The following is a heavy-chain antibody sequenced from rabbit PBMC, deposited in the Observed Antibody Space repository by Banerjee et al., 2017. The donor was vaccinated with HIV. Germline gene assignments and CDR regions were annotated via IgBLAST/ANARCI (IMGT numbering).Heavy chain of an antibody. J-gene: IGHJ4*01. CDR3: ARGVYAGYAGYGYVPYYFTL. CDR2: IYAGSSGTP. Sequence: QSLEESGGDLVKPGASLTLTCTASGFTISSSYWICWVRQAPGKGLEWIACIYAGSSGTPYYASWAKGRFTISKTSSTTVTLQMTSLTAADTATYFCARGVYAGYAGYGYVPYYFTLWGPGTLVPVS. D-gene: IGHD6-1*01. CDR1: GFTISSSYW. V-gene: IGHV1S40*01.